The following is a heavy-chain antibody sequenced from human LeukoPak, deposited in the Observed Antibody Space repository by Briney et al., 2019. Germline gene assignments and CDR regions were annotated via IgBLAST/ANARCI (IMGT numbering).Heavy chain of an antibody. CDR2: ISRNGNIT. V-gene: IGHV3-74*03. CDR3: TTVKDMTSWAFDY. Sequence: PGGSLRLSCSASGFNFNKYWMHWVRQAPGKGLVWVSRISRNGNITMYADSVKGRFTISRDNAKNTLYLQMNSLTAEDTAVYYCTTVKDMTSWAFDYWGQGTLVTVSS. J-gene: IGHJ4*02. D-gene: IGHD2-15*01. CDR1: GFNFNKYW.